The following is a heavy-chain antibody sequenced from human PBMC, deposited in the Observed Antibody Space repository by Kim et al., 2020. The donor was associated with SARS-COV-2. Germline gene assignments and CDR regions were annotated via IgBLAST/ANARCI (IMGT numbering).Heavy chain of an antibody. J-gene: IGHJ6*02. D-gene: IGHD4-4*01. V-gene: IGHV3-23*01. Sequence: SVKGRFTISRDNSKTTLYLQMNSLRAEDTAVYYCALGFSNYFYYYGMDVWGQGTTVTVSS. CDR3: ALGFSNYFYYYGMDV.